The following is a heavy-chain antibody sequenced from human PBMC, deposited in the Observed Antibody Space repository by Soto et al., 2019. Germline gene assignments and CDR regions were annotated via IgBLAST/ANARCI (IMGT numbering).Heavy chain of an antibody. CDR1: GFTFSSYG. D-gene: IGHD3-10*01. CDR2: ISYDGSNK. V-gene: IGHV3-30*18. CDR3: AKDSSLSGREGYFDY. J-gene: IGHJ4*02. Sequence: GGSLRLSCAASGFTFSSYGMHWVRQAPGKGLEWVAVISYDGSNKYYADSVKGRFTISRDNSKNTLYLQMNSLRAEDTAVYYCAKDSSLSGREGYFDYWGQGTLVTVSS.